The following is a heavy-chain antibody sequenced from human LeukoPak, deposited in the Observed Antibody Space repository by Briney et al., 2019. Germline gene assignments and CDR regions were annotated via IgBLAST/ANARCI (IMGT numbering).Heavy chain of an antibody. CDR3: ARAPSYDFWSGYLDY. CDR1: GFTVSSSY. CDR2: IYSGSST. Sequence: TGGSLRLSCAASGFTVSSSYMTWVRQAPGKGLEWVSVIYSGSSTYYADSVKGRFTISRDNSKNTLYLQMNSLRAEDTAVYYCARAPSYDFWSGYLDYWGQGTLVTVSS. V-gene: IGHV3-53*01. D-gene: IGHD3-3*01. J-gene: IGHJ4*02.